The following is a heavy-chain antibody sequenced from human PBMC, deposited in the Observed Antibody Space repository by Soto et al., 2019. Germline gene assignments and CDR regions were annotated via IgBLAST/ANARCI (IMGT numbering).Heavy chain of an antibody. CDR1: GGTFSSYA. CDR2: IIPIFGTA. D-gene: IGHD6-6*01. CDR3: ARDDSSSSPGGYYYYGMDV. Sequence: SVKVSCKASGGTFSSYAISWVRQAPGQGLEWMGGIIPIFGTANYAQKFQGRVTITADESTSTAYMELSSLRSEDTAVYYCARDDSSSSPGGYYYYGMDVWGQGTTVTVSS. V-gene: IGHV1-69*13. J-gene: IGHJ6*02.